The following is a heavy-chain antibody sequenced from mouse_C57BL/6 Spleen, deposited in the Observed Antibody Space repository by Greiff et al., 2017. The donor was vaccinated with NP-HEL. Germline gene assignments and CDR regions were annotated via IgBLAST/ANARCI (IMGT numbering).Heavy chain of an antibody. V-gene: IGHV1-42*01. CDR2: INPSTGGT. CDR3: ARRGADYGSYLDY. J-gene: IGHJ2*01. D-gene: IGHD1-1*01. Sequence: EVQLQQSGPELVKPGASVKISCKASGYSFTGYYMHWVKQSPEKSLEWIGEINPSTGGTTYNQKFKAKATLTVDKSSSTAYMQLKSLTSEDSAVYYCARRGADYGSYLDYWGQGTTLTVSS. CDR1: GYSFTGYY.